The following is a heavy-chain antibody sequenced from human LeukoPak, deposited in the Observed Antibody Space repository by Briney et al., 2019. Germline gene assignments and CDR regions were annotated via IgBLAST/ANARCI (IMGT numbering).Heavy chain of an antibody. Sequence: SVKVSCKASGGTFSSYAISWVRQAPGQGLEWMGGIIPIFGTANYAQKFQGRVTITADKSTSTAYMELSSLRSEDTAVYYCAGGGSLRSYSMDVWGKGTTVTVSS. D-gene: IGHD2-15*01. V-gene: IGHV1-69*06. CDR2: IIPIFGTA. CDR1: GGTFSSYA. J-gene: IGHJ6*04. CDR3: AGGGSLRSYSMDV.